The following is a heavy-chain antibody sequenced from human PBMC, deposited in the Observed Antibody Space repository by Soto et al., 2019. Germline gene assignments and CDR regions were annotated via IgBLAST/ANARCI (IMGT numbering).Heavy chain of an antibody. CDR3: AKDYRDGYNDHVPKHNWLDP. D-gene: IGHD5-12*01. V-gene: IGHV3-23*01. Sequence: GGSLRLSCAASGFTFSTYAMTWVRQTPGKGLEWVSAISGSGGSTYYADSVKGRFTISRDNSKNTLYLQMNSLRAEDTAVYYCAKDYRDGYNDHVPKHNWLDPWGQGTMVAVST. J-gene: IGHJ5*02. CDR1: GFTFSTYA. CDR2: ISGSGGST.